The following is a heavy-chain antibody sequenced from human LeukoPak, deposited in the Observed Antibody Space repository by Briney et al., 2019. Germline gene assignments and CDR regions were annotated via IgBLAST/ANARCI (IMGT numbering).Heavy chain of an antibody. Sequence: ASVKVSCKASGYTFTGYYMHWVRQAPGQGLEWMGWINPNSGDTNYAHNFQGRVTMTRDTSIGTAYLELSRLTSDDTAVFYCARGRLGSGSQYDAFDIWGQGTMVTVSS. CDR1: GYTFTGYY. D-gene: IGHD3-10*01. CDR2: INPNSGDT. V-gene: IGHV1-2*02. J-gene: IGHJ3*02. CDR3: ARGRLGSGSQYDAFDI.